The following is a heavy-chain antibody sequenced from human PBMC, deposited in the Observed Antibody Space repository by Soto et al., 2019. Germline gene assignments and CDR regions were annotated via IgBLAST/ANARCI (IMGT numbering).Heavy chain of an antibody. CDR1: GFTFSSYA. CDR3: ARDRYYDILTGSFDY. Sequence: QVQLVESGGGVVQPGRSLRLSCAASGFTFSSYAMHWVRQAPGKGLEWVAVISYDGSNKYYADSVKGRFTISRDNSKNTLYLQMNSLRAEDTAVYYCARDRYYDILTGSFDYWGQGNLVTVSS. V-gene: IGHV3-30-3*01. D-gene: IGHD3-9*01. J-gene: IGHJ4*02. CDR2: ISYDGSNK.